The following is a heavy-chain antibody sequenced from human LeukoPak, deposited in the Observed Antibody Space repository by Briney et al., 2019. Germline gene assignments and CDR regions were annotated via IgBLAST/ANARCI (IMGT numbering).Heavy chain of an antibody. CDR3: ARDPIAARTHDDAFDI. D-gene: IGHD6-6*01. CDR2: ISGGSATI. V-gene: IGHV3-48*01. CDR1: GFTFSIYS. Sequence: PGGSLRLSCAASGFTFSIYSMNWVRQAPGKGLEWVSYISGGSATIYYADSVKGRFTISRDNAKNSLYLLMNSLRAEDTAVYYCARDPIAARTHDDAFDIWGQGTMVTVSS. J-gene: IGHJ3*02.